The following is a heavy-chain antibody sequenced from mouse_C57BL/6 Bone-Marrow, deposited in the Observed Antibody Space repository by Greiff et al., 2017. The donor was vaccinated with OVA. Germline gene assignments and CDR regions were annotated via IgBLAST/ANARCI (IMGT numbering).Heavy chain of an antibody. D-gene: IGHD1-1*01. CDR3: ARDGITTVVPYYAMDY. Sequence: EVKLQESGPGLVKPSQSLSLTCSVTGYSITSGYYWNWIRQFPGNKLEWMGYISYDGSNNYNPSLKNRISITRDTSKNQFFLKLNSVTTEDTATYYCARDGITTVVPYYAMDYWGQGTSVTVSS. CDR1: GYSITSGYY. J-gene: IGHJ4*01. V-gene: IGHV3-6*01. CDR2: ISYDGSN.